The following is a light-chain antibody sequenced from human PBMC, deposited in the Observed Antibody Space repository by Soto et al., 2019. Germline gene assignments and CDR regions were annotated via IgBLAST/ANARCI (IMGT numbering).Light chain of an antibody. V-gene: IGKV1-5*01. Sequence: DIQMTQSPSTLSASVGDRVTITCRASQSISIWLAWYQRKPGKAPNLLIYDASSLQSGVPSRFSGSGAGTEFTLTISGLQPDDFATYYCQQYNSFSPLTFGQGTKVEIK. CDR2: DAS. CDR3: QQYNSFSPLT. J-gene: IGKJ2*01. CDR1: QSISIW.